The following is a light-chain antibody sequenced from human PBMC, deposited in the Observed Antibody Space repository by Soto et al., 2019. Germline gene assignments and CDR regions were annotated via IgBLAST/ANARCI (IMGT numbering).Light chain of an antibody. Sequence: QAVVTQEPSLTVSPGGKVTLPCASSPGAFTSAYYPNWFQQKPGQAPRALIYSTSKKHSWTPARFSGSLLGGKAALTLSGVQPEDEAEYYCLLYFGGAPNYVFGTGTKLTVL. J-gene: IGLJ1*01. CDR2: STS. V-gene: IGLV7-43*01. CDR3: LLYFGGAPNYV. CDR1: PGAFTSAYY.